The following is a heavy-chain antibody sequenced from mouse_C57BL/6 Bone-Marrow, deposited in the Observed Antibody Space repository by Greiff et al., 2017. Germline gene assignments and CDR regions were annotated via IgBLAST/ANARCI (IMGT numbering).Heavy chain of an antibody. CDR2: INPNNGGT. V-gene: IGHV1-18*01. D-gene: IGHD1-1*01. CDR3: ARDFYYYCGSSYWYFDV. Sequence: VQLKQSGPELVKPGASVKIPCKASGYTFTDYNMDWVKQSHGKSLEWIGDINPNNGGTIYNQKFKGKATLTVDKSSSTAYMELRSLTSEDTAVYYCARDFYYYCGSSYWYFDVWGTGTTVTVSS. CDR1: GYTFTDYN. J-gene: IGHJ1*03.